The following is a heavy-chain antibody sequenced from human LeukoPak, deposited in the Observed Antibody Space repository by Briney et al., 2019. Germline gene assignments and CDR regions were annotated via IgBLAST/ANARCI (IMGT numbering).Heavy chain of an antibody. CDR1: EFTFSSYA. V-gene: IGHV3-23*01. CDR2: ITGSGATT. D-gene: IGHD1-1*01. J-gene: IGHJ4*02. Sequence: GASLRLSCAASEFTFSSYAISWVRQAPGKGLEWASNITGSGATTYYADSVKGRFTISRDISKNTLYLYLQMNSLRAEDTAVYYCARGNDNYRLGSVSADYWGQGTLVTVSS. CDR3: ARGNDNYRLGSVSADY.